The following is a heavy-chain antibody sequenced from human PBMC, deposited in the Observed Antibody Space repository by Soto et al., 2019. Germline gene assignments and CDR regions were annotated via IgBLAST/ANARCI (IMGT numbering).Heavy chain of an antibody. CDR2: MNPNSGNT. V-gene: IGHV1-8*01. D-gene: IGHD3-10*01. CDR1: GYTFTSFD. J-gene: IGHJ4*02. CDR3: TRGGLFGSGSYHIDY. Sequence: ASVKVSCKGSGYTFTSFDINWVRQATGQGLEWMGWMNPNSGNTGYAQKFQGRVTMTRNTSITTAYMELSSLRSDDAAVYYCTRGGLFGSGSYHIDYWGQGTLVTVSS.